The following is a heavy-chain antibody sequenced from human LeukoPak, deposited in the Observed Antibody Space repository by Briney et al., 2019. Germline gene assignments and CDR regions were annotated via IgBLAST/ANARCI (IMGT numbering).Heavy chain of an antibody. CDR3: ARDARAVTFYYYYMDV. J-gene: IGHJ6*03. V-gene: IGHV3-48*04. CDR1: GFTFSSYS. CDR2: ISSSSSTI. Sequence: GGSLRLSCAASGFTFSSYSMNWVRQAPGKGLEWVSYISSSSSTIYYADSVKGRFTISRDNAKDSPYLQMNSLRAEDTAVYYCARDARAVTFYYYYMDVWGKGTTVTVSS. D-gene: IGHD4-17*01.